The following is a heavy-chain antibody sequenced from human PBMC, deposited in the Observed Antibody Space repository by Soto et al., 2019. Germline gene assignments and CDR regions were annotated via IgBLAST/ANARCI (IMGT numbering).Heavy chain of an antibody. Sequence: GGSLRLSCVASGFTFSSYGMHWVRQAPGKGLEWVAVMSYDGSHEYYADSVKGRFTISRDNSKTILYLQMNSLRLEDTAVYYCAKGSVLRVVVAPLAILGGVDVWGQGAMVTVSS. D-gene: IGHD2-15*01. CDR2: MSYDGSHE. CDR3: AKGSVLRVVVAPLAILGGVDV. CDR1: GFTFSSYG. V-gene: IGHV3-33*06. J-gene: IGHJ6*02.